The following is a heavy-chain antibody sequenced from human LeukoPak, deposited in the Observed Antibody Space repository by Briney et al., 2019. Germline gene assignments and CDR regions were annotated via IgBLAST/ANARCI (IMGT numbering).Heavy chain of an antibody. CDR1: GVTFSAYA. CDR2: IGSDNKP. CDR3: AGDLHYYVAMDV. J-gene: IGHJ6*02. Sequence: GGSLRLSCEASGVTFSAYAMTWVRQAPGKGLEWVSSIGSDNKPHYSESVKGRFAISRDNSKNILFLHLNSLRAEDTALYYCAGDLHYYVAMDVWGQGTTVTVSS. D-gene: IGHD3-10*02. V-gene: IGHV3-23*05.